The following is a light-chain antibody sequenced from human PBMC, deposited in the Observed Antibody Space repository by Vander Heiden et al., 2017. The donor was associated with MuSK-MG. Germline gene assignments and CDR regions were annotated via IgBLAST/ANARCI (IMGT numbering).Light chain of an antibody. CDR2: GAS. J-gene: IGKJ4*01. V-gene: IGKV3-20*01. CDR1: QSVYSDY. CDR3: QQEGSSPLT. Sequence: EIVLTQSPGTLSLSPGERATLSCRTSQSVYSDYLTWYQQKPGQAPRLLIYGASSRATGIPDRFSGSGSGTDFTLTISGLEPEDFAVYYCQQEGSSPLTFGGGTKVEIK.